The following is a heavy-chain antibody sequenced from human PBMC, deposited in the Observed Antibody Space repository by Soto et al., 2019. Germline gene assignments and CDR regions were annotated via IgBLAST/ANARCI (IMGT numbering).Heavy chain of an antibody. D-gene: IGHD4-4*01. CDR3: ARGAVTQSAYYMDV. J-gene: IGHJ6*03. V-gene: IGHV4-59*08. Sequence: SETLSLTCTVSGGSISSYYWSWIRQPPGKGLEWIGYIYYSGSTNYNPSLKSRVTISVDTSKNQFSLKLSSVTAADTAVYYCARGAVTQSAYYMDVWGKGTTVTVSS. CDR2: IYYSGST. CDR1: GGSISSYY.